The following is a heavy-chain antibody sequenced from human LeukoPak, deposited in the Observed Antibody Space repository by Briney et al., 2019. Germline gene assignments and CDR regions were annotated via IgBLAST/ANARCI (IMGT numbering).Heavy chain of an antibody. J-gene: IGHJ4*02. Sequence: ASVRVSCKASGYNFGNYGISWVRQAPGQGLEWMGWISAYNGNTNYAQKLQGRVTMTTDTSTSTAYMELRSLRSDDTAVYYCARVGSRIAAAGTPAYWGQGTLVTVSS. V-gene: IGHV1-18*01. D-gene: IGHD6-13*01. CDR1: GYNFGNYG. CDR2: ISAYNGNT. CDR3: ARVGSRIAAAGTPAY.